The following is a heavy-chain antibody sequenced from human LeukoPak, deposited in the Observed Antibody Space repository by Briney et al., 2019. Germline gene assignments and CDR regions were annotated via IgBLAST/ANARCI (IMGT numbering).Heavy chain of an antibody. J-gene: IGHJ3*02. D-gene: IGHD2-2*03. CDR3: ARDQGGRGSFWIDDAFDI. Sequence: SETLSLTCTVSGGSISSYYWSWIRQPPGKGLEWIGYIYYRGSTNYNPSLKSRVTISVDTSKNQFSLKLSSVTAADTAVYYCARDQGGRGSFWIDDAFDIWGQGTMVTVSS. CDR1: GGSISSYY. V-gene: IGHV4-59*01. CDR2: IYYRGST.